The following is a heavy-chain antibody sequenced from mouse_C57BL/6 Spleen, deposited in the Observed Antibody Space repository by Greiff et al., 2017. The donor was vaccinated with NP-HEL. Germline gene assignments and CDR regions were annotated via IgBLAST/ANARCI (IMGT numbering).Heavy chain of an antibody. CDR1: GYTFTSYW. Sequence: QVQLQQPGTELVKPGASVTLSCKASGYTFTSYWMHWVKQRPGQGLEWIGNINPSNGGTNYNEKFKSKATLTVDKSSSTAYMQLSSLTSEDSAVYYCARSEGYYGGYFDVWGTGTTVTVSS. CDR3: ARSEGYYGGYFDV. J-gene: IGHJ1*03. V-gene: IGHV1-53*01. CDR2: INPSNGGT. D-gene: IGHD1-2*01.